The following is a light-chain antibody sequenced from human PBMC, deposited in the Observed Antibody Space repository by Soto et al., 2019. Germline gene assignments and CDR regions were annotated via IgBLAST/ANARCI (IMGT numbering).Light chain of an antibody. V-gene: IGLV2-11*01. CDR3: CSYAGSYTYV. CDR1: SSDVGGYNY. J-gene: IGLJ1*01. Sequence: QSVLTQPPSVSAAPGQKVTISCSGSSSDVGGYNYVSWYQQHPGRAPKVMIYDVSKRPSGVPDRFSGSKSGNTASLTISGLQAEDEADYYCCSYAGSYTYVFGTGTKGTVL. CDR2: DVS.